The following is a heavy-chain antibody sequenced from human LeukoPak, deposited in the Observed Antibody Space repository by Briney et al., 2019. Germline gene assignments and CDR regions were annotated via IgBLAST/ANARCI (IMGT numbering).Heavy chain of an antibody. Sequence: SVKVSCKASGGTFSSYAISWVRQAPGQGLEWMGGIIPIFGTANYAQKFQGRVTMTTDTSTSTAYMELRSLRSDDTAVYYCARDAAYYFDYWGQGTLVTVSS. CDR3: ARDAAYYFDY. CDR1: GGTFSSYA. V-gene: IGHV1-69*05. D-gene: IGHD2-15*01. J-gene: IGHJ4*02. CDR2: IIPIFGTA.